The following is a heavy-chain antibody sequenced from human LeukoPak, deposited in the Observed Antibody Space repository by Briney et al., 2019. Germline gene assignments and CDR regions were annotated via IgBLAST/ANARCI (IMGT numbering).Heavy chain of an antibody. CDR2: IYYSGST. CDR3: ARDSLSSSYSAEYFQH. D-gene: IGHD6-6*01. Sequence: SETLSLTCTVSGGSISSYYWSWIRQPPGKGLEWIGYIYYSGSTNYNPSLKSRVTISVDTSKNQFSLKLSSVTAADTAVYYCARDSLSSSYSAEYFQHWGQGTLVTVSS. V-gene: IGHV4-59*12. CDR1: GGSISSYY. J-gene: IGHJ1*01.